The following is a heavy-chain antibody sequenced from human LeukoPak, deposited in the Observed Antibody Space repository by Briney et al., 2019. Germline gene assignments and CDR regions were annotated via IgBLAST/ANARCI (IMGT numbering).Heavy chain of an antibody. CDR2: IYPGDSDT. Sequence: GESLKISCKGSGYSFTSYWIGWARQMPGKGLEWMGIIYPGDSDTRYSPSFQGQVTISADKSISTAFLQWSSLKASDTAMYYCARRGYGDYGAPWFDPWGQGTLVTVSS. CDR1: GYSFTSYW. V-gene: IGHV5-51*01. J-gene: IGHJ5*02. CDR3: ARRGYGDYGAPWFDP. D-gene: IGHD4-17*01.